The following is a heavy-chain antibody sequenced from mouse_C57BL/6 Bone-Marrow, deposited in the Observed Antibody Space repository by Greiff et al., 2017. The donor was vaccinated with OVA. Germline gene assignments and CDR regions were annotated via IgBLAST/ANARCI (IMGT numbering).Heavy chain of an antibody. CDR1: GFTFSSYA. J-gene: IGHJ1*03. Sequence: EVKLVESGGGLVKPGGSLKLSCAASGFTFSSYAMSWVRQTPEKRLEWVATISDGGSYTYYPDNVKGRFTISRDNAKNTLYLQMSHLKSEDTAMYYCARGGVTGWYFDVWGTGTTVTVSS. V-gene: IGHV5-4*03. CDR2: ISDGGSYT. D-gene: IGHD2-2*01. CDR3: ARGGVTGWYFDV.